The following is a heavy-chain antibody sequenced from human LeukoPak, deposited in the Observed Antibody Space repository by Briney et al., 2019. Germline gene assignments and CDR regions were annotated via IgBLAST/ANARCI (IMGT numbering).Heavy chain of an antibody. CDR3: ARAQPEDIVVVVADYYYYYYGMDV. V-gene: IGHV1-69*13. CDR1: GGTFSSYA. CDR2: IIPIFGTA. Sequence: ASVKVSSKASGGTFSSYAISWVRQAPGQGLEWMGGIIPIFGTANYAQKFQGRVTITADESTSTAYMELSSLRSEDTAVYYCARAQPEDIVVVVADYYYYYYGMDVWGQGTTVTVSS. J-gene: IGHJ6*02. D-gene: IGHD2-15*01.